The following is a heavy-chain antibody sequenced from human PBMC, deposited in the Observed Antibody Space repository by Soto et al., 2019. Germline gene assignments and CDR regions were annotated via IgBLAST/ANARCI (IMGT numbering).Heavy chain of an antibody. CDR1: GGSISSSSYY. Sequence: SETLSLTCTVSGGSISSSSYYWGWIRQPPGKGLEWIGSIYYSGSTYYNPSLKSRVTISVDTSKNQFSLKLSSVTAADTAVYYCARHPHIYKGSRTWTLGWFDPWGQGTLVTVSS. CDR2: IYYSGST. V-gene: IGHV4-39*01. CDR3: ARHPHIYKGSRTWTLGWFDP. J-gene: IGHJ5*02. D-gene: IGHD7-27*01.